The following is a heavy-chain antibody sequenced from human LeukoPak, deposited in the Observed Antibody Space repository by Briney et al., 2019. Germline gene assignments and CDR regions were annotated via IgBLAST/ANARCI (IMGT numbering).Heavy chain of an antibody. D-gene: IGHD3-22*01. CDR1: GGTFSSYA. J-gene: IGHJ4*02. CDR3: ARAKWVGDYDSSGYPDY. Sequence: GASVKVSCKASGGTFSSYAISWVRQAPGQGLEWMGGIIPIFGTANYAQKFQGRVTITTDESTSTAYMELSSLRSEDTAVYYCARAKWVGDYDSSGYPDYWGQGTLVTVSS. CDR2: IIPIFGTA. V-gene: IGHV1-69*05.